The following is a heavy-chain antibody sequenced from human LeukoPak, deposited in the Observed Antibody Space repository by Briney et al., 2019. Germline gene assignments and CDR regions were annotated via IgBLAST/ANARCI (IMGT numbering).Heavy chain of an antibody. D-gene: IGHD5-24*01. CDR2: IYYSGNT. J-gene: IGHJ4*02. CDR1: GGSINSGDYY. CDR3: ASSLEMATMHDDY. Sequence: SETLSLTCTVSGGSINSGDYYWSWIRQPPGKGLEWNGYIYYSGNTYYNPSLQSRVTVSVDTSKNQCSLKLTLVTAADTAVYYCASSLEMATMHDDYWGQGTLVTVSS. V-gene: IGHV4-30-4*08.